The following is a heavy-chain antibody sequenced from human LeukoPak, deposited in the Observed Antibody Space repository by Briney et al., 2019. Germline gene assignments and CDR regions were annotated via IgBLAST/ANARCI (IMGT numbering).Heavy chain of an antibody. V-gene: IGHV4-34*01. J-gene: IGHJ3*02. CDR3: ARARTRGTAFDI. CDR2: VNHSGST. Sequence: SETLSLTCAVYGGSFSGYYWSWIRQPPGKGLEWIGEVNHSGSTNYNPSLKSRVTISVDTSKNQFSLKLSSVTAADTAVYYCARARTRGTAFDIWGQGTMVTVSS. CDR1: GGSFSGYY. D-gene: IGHD3-16*01.